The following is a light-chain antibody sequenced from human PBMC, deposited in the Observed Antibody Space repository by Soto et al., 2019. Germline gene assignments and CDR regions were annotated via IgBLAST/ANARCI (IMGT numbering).Light chain of an antibody. Sequence: QSALTQPASESGYPGQSITISCTGTISDVGGYNTVSWYQQHPGKVPKLMIHDVSDRPSWVSDRFSGSKSGNTASLTISGLQAEDEADYYCSSYTTSISYVFGSRTKVTVL. CDR3: SSYTTSISYV. CDR2: DVS. J-gene: IGLJ1*01. CDR1: ISDVGGYNT. V-gene: IGLV2-14*01.